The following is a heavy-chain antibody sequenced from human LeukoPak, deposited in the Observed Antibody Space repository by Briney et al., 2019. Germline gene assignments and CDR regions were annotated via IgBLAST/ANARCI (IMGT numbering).Heavy chain of an antibody. J-gene: IGHJ5*02. CDR2: IYYSGST. V-gene: IGHV4-30-4*01. D-gene: IGHD3-10*01. CDR1: GGSISSGDYY. CDR3: ARDRWFGEYNWFDP. Sequence: SETLSLTCTVSGGSISSGDYYWRWIRQPPGKGLEWIGHIYYSGSTYYNPSLKSRVTISVDTSKNQFSLKLSSMTAADTAVYYCARDRWFGEYNWFDPWGQGTLVTVSS.